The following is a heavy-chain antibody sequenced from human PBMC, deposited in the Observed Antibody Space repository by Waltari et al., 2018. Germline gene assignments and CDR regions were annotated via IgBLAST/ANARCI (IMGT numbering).Heavy chain of an antibody. CDR2: IYYSGST. CDR3: ARVDSSGWYGVDY. Sequence: QLQLQESGPGLVKPSETLSLTCTVSGGSISSSSYYWGWHRQPPGKGLEWIGSIYYSGSTYYNPSLKSRVTISVDTSKNQFSLKLSSVTAADTAVYYCARVDSSGWYGVDYWGQGTLVTVSS. D-gene: IGHD6-19*01. V-gene: IGHV4-39*07. CDR1: GGSISSSSYY. J-gene: IGHJ4*02.